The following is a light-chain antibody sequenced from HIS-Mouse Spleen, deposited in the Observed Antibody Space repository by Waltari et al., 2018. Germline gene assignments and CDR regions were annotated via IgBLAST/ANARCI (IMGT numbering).Light chain of an antibody. CDR3: SSYTSSSTLV. Sequence: QSALTQPASVSGSPGQSITLPCTGTSSDVGGYNYVPWYQQHPGKPPKLMIYDVSNRPSGVSNRFSGSKSGNTASLTISGLQAEDEADYYCSSYTSSSTLVFGGGTKLTVL. V-gene: IGLV2-14*03. CDR1: SSDVGGYNY. J-gene: IGLJ3*02. CDR2: DVS.